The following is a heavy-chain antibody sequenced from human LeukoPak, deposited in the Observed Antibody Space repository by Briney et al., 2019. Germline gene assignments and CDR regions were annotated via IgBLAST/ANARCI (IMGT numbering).Heavy chain of an antibody. D-gene: IGHD6-19*01. V-gene: IGHV3-23*01. CDR2: INTSGGNT. CDR1: GFTFSSYA. Sequence: GGSLRPSCAASGFTFSSYAMTWVRQAPGKGLEWVSVINTSGGNTDYADPVKGRFTISRDNSKNTLYLHMNSLRAEDTAVYYCAKGSGWYVWGQGTLVTVSS. J-gene: IGHJ4*02. CDR3: AKGSGWYV.